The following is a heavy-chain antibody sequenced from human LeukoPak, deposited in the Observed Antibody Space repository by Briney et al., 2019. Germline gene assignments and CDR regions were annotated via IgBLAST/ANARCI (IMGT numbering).Heavy chain of an antibody. J-gene: IGHJ5*02. CDR3: ARGDAQDSWFDP. CDR1: GYTFTSYD. V-gene: IGHV1-8*03. CDR2: MNPNSGNT. Sequence: VASVKVSCKASGYTFTSYDINWVRQATGQGLEWMGWMNPNSGNTGYAQKFQGRVTITRNTSISTAYMELSSLRSEDTAVYYCARGDAQDSWFDPWGQGTLVTVSS.